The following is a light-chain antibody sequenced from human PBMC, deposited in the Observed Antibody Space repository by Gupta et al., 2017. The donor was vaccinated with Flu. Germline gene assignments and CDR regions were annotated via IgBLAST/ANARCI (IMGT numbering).Light chain of an antibody. CDR1: NSNIGRYT. V-gene: IGLV1-44*01. CDR3: AVWDDSLSGHYV. J-gene: IGLJ1*01. Sequence: QSALTKPHSASGTPGQRVTFLRSGSNSNIGRYTVDWYQQVPGTAPKLLIYDFSDRPSGVPDRFSGSKSGTSASLAISGPQSEDEADYYCAVWDDSLSGHYVFGSGTKVTVL. CDR2: DFS.